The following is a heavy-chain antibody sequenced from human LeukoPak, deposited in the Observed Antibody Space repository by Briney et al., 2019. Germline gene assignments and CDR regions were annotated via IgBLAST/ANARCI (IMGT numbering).Heavy chain of an antibody. Sequence: PGRSLRLSCAASGFTFSSYGTHWVRQAPGKGLEWVAVIWYDGSNKYYADSVKGRFTISRDNSKNTLYLQMNSLRAEDTAVYYCATRLDRTNNWFDPWGQGTLVTVSS. V-gene: IGHV3-33*01. J-gene: IGHJ5*02. D-gene: IGHD6-19*01. CDR1: GFTFSSYG. CDR3: ATRLDRTNNWFDP. CDR2: IWYDGSNK.